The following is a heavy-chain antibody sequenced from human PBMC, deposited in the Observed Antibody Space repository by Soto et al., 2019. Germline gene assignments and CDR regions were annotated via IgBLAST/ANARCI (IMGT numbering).Heavy chain of an antibody. J-gene: IGHJ5*02. CDR1: GGTFSSYT. Sequence: QVQLVQSGAEVKKPGSSVKVSCKASGGTFSSYTISWVRQAPGQGLEWMGRIIPILGIANYAQKFQGRVTITADKSTSTAYMELSSLRSEDTAVYYCARDGNYGSGSYYWFDPWGQGTLVTVSS. D-gene: IGHD3-10*01. CDR2: IIPILGIA. V-gene: IGHV1-69*08. CDR3: ARDGNYGSGSYYWFDP.